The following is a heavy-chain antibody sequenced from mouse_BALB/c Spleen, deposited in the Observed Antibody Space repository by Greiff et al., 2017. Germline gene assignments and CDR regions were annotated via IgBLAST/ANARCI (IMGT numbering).Heavy chain of an antibody. D-gene: IGHD1-1*01. CDR1: GYTFTDYN. CDR3: ARAPRYGSSSWFAY. Sequence: VQLQQSGPELVKPGASVKIPCKASGYTFTDYNMDWVKQSHGKSLEWIGDINPNNGGTIYNQKFKGKATLTVDKSSSTAYMELRSLTSEGTAVYYCARAPRYGSSSWFAYWGQGTLVTVSA. CDR2: INPNNGGT. V-gene: IGHV1-18*01. J-gene: IGHJ3*01.